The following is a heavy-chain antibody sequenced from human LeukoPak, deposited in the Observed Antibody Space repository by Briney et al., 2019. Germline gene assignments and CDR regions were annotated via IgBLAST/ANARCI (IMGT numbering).Heavy chain of an antibody. CDR3: AREKDSSSWYRHFDY. CDR1: GGSISSYY. CDR2: IYYSGST. D-gene: IGHD6-13*01. V-gene: IGHV4-59*01. Sequence: SETLSLTCIVSGGSISSYYWSWIRQPPGKGLEWIGYIYYSGSTNYNPSLKSRVSISVDTSKNQFSLKLSSVTAADTAVYYCAREKDSSSWYRHFDYWGQGTLVTVSS. J-gene: IGHJ4*02.